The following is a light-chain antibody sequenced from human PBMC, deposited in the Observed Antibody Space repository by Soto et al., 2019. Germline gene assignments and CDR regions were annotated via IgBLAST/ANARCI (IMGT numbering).Light chain of an antibody. CDR1: QSVSSSY. Sequence: EIVLTQSPGTLSLSPGERATLSCRASQSVSSSYLAWYQQKPGQAPRLLIYGASSRATGIPDTFSGSGSGTDFTLTISRLEPEDFAVYYCQQYGRAPPGVTFGPGTKVYI. CDR2: GAS. V-gene: IGKV3-20*01. CDR3: QQYGRAPPGVT. J-gene: IGKJ3*01.